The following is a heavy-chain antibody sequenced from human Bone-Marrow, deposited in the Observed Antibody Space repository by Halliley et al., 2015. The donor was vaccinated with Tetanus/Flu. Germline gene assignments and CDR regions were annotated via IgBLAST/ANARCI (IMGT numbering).Heavy chain of an antibody. CDR3: ARDSPDYYDFWRGLGP. D-gene: IGHD3-3*01. V-gene: IGHV1-3*01. J-gene: IGHJ5*02. CDR2: INAGNGGT. Sequence: INAGNGGTGYSQKFQGRVPITRDTSASTAYMELSSLRSEDTAVYYCARDSPDYYDFWRGLGPWGQGTLVTVSS.